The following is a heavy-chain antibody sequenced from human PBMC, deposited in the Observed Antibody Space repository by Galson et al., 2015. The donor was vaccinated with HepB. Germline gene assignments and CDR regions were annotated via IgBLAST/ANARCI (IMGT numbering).Heavy chain of an antibody. J-gene: IGHJ4*02. CDR3: ARGTWLLFLDY. CDR1: GYTFASYG. V-gene: IGHV1-18*04. D-gene: IGHD3-9*01. Sequence: QSGAYVKKPGASAKVSCKAAGYTFASYGISWVRQAPGQGREWMGWISAYNGNTNYAQKIQGRVTMTRDTSTSTAYMELRSLRSDDTAVYYCARGTWLLFLDYWGQGTLVTVSS. CDR2: ISAYNGNT.